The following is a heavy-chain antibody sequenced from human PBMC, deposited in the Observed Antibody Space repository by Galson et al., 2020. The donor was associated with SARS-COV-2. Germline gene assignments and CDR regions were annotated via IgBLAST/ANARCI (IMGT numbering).Heavy chain of an antibody. V-gene: IGHV1-24*01. D-gene: IGHD6-13*01. CDR1: GYTLTELS. CDR3: ATPPPGIAAAGTRAAFDI. CDR2: FDPEDGET. Sequence: ASVKVSCKVSGYTLTELSMHWVRQAPGKGLEWMGGFDPEDGETIYAQKFQGRVTMTEDTSTDTAYMELSSLRSEDTAVYYCATPPPGIAAAGTRAAFDIWGQGTMVTVSS. J-gene: IGHJ3*02.